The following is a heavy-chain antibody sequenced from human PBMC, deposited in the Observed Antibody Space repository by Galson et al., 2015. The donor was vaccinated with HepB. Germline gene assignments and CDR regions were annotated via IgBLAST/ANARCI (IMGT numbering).Heavy chain of an antibody. CDR3: ARVRWDHGVEVGAEYYFDY. D-gene: IGHD1-26*01. CDR1: GFTFSSYA. V-gene: IGHV3-30-3*01. J-gene: IGHJ4*02. Sequence: SLRLSCAASGFTFSSYAMHWVRQAPGKGLEWVAVISYDGSNKYYADSVKGRFTISRDNSKNTLYLQMNSLRAEDTAVYYCARVRWDHGVEVGAEYYFDYWGQGTLVTVSS. CDR2: ISYDGSNK.